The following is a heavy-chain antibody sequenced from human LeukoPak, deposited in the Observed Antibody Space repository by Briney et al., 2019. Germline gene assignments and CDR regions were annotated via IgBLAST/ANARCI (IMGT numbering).Heavy chain of an antibody. CDR2: VYSTGST. CDR1: GGSISSYY. CDR3: ARQIASAGTAGFDF. Sequence: PSETLSLTCTVSGGSISSYYWSWIRQPAGKGLEWIGRVYSTGSTNYNPSLKSRVTMSVDTSKNQFSLRLRSVTAADTAVYYCARQIASAGTAGFDFWGQGALVTVSS. J-gene: IGHJ4*02. D-gene: IGHD6-13*01. V-gene: IGHV4-4*07.